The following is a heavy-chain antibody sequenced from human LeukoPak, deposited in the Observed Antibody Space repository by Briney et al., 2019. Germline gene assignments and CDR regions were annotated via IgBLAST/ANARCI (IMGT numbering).Heavy chain of an antibody. J-gene: IGHJ4*02. D-gene: IGHD6-19*01. Sequence: GASGKVSCTASGYTFTGYYMHWGRQAPGHQLEWMGRINPNSGGTNYAQKFQGRVTMTRDTSISTAYMELSRLRSDDTAVYYCAREQQWLVPDYWGQGTLVTVSS. CDR3: AREQQWLVPDY. CDR1: GYTFTGYY. CDR2: INPNSGGT. V-gene: IGHV1-2*06.